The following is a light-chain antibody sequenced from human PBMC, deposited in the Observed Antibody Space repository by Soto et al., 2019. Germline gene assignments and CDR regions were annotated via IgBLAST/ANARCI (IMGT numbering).Light chain of an antibody. CDR3: QQYETYPLT. V-gene: IGKV1-5*03. J-gene: IGKJ4*01. CDR1: QSVSGW. Sequence: DIQMTQSPSTLSASVGDRVTITCRASQSVSGWLAWYRQKPGKAPELLIYSPSTLETGVPSRFSGSGSGTEFTLTVSSLQPDDFATYYCQQYETYPLTFGGGTKIDI. CDR2: SPS.